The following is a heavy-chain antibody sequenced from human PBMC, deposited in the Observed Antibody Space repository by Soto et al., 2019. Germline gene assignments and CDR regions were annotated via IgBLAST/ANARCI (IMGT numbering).Heavy chain of an antibody. D-gene: IGHD3-10*01. CDR1: GGSISSYY. J-gene: IGHJ6*02. CDR3: ARGFFGELLSGYYYYYGMDV. Sequence: PSETLSLTCTVSGGSISSYYWSWIRQPPGKGLEWIGYIYYSGSTNYNPSLKSRVTISVDTSKNQFSLKLSSVTAADTAVYYCARGFFGELLSGYYYYYGMDVWGQGTTVTVSS. CDR2: IYYSGST. V-gene: IGHV4-59*01.